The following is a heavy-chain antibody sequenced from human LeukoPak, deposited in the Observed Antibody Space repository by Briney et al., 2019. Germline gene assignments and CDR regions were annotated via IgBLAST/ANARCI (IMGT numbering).Heavy chain of an antibody. CDR3: ARHSRSAYTGYENAFGI. Sequence: PSETLSLTCTVSGDSISSSSYCWDWIRQPPGKGLDWIGNIYNSANTHYNPSLKTRITMSVDTSKNQFSLKLNSVTAADTGIYYCARHSRSAYTGYENAFGIWGQGTMVTVSS. CDR1: GDSISSSSYC. D-gene: IGHD5-12*01. J-gene: IGHJ3*02. V-gene: IGHV4-39*01. CDR2: IYNSANT.